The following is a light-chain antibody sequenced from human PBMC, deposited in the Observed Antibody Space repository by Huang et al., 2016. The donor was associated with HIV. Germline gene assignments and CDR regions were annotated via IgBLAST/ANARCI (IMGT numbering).Light chain of an antibody. Sequence: DIQMTQSPSSLSASVGDRVTITRQASQDIAKFLNWYQQKPGQAPKLLIYDASTLQTGVPSRFSGSGSGTDFIFTISSLQPEDIATYYCQQYDSLPPWTFGQGTKVEI. V-gene: IGKV1-33*01. CDR1: QDIAKF. CDR2: DAS. J-gene: IGKJ1*01. CDR3: QQYDSLPPWT.